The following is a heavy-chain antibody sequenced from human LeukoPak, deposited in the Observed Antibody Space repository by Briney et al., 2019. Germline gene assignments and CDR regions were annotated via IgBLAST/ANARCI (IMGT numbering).Heavy chain of an antibody. Sequence: ASVTVSFTSSVSTFINYGISWVRQAPGQGLEWVGWISAYNGHTNYAHKLQGRVTMTTDTSTTTAYMELRSLSSDDTAVYYCARGGSGWYLDYWGQGTLVIVSS. CDR1: VSTFINYG. CDR3: ARGGSGWYLDY. V-gene: IGHV1-18*01. D-gene: IGHD6-19*01. CDR2: ISAYNGHT. J-gene: IGHJ4*02.